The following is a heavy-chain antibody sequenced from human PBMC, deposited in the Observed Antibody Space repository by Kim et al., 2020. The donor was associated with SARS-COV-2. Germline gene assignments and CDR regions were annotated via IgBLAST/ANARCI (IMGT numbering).Heavy chain of an antibody. Sequence: GGSLRLSCAASGFTFSSYGMNWVRQAPGKGLEWLAYINTGSYTIYYADSVKGRFTISRDNAKNSLFLQLNSLRAEDTAAYYCARFRSSYFDFLGQGTLV. V-gene: IGHV3-48*04. D-gene: IGHD6-13*01. CDR3: ARFRSSYFDF. CDR2: INTGSYTI. CDR1: GFTFSSYG. J-gene: IGHJ4*03.